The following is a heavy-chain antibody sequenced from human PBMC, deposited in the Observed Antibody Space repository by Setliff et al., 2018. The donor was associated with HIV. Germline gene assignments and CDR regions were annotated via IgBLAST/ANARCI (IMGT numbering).Heavy chain of an antibody. Sequence: KASETLSLTCSVSGGSITSGSYYWIWIRQPPGKGLEWLGHAHYSGSNKNNPSLRSRISMAVDTSKNQVSLKLSSVTAADTAVYYCARVGYNDDSGYPYNWFDPWGQGTLVTSPQ. V-gene: IGHV4-61*01. D-gene: IGHD3-22*01. J-gene: IGHJ5*02. CDR1: GGSITSGSYY. CDR3: ARVGYNDDSGYPYNWFDP. CDR2: AHYSGSN.